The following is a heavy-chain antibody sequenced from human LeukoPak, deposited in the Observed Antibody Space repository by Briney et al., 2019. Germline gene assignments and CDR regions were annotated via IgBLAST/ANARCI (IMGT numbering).Heavy chain of an antibody. J-gene: IGHJ6*03. CDR3: ARADNWKSAYYYYYMDV. Sequence: GGSLRLSCAASGFTFSDYYMSWIRQAPGKGLEWVSYISSSGSTIYYADSVKGRFTISRDNAKNSLYLQMNSLRAEDTVVYYCARADNWKSAYYYYYMDVWSKGTTVTVSS. D-gene: IGHD1-20*01. CDR1: GFTFSDYY. V-gene: IGHV3-11*01. CDR2: ISSSGSTI.